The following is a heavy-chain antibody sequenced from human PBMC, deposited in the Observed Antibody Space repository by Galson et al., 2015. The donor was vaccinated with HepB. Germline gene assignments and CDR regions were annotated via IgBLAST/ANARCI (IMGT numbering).Heavy chain of an antibody. D-gene: IGHD4-17*01. CDR3: ARGPRYGAFDI. J-gene: IGHJ3*02. Sequence: SLRLSCAASGFSFSGSWMSWVRQAPGKGLEWVANIKQDASEKYYVDSVKGRFAIPRDNAKTSLYLQMNSLGAEATAVYYCARGPRYGAFDIWGQGTMVTVSS. V-gene: IGHV3-7*03. CDR1: GFSFSGSW. CDR2: IKQDASEK.